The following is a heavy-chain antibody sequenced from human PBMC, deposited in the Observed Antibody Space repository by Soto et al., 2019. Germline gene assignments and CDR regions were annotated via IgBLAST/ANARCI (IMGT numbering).Heavy chain of an antibody. D-gene: IGHD3-3*01. CDR2: FDPEDGET. V-gene: IGHV1-24*01. Sequence: GASVKVSCEVSGYTLSVLVMDWVRQAPGKGLEWMGGFDPEDGETIYAQKFQGRVTMTEDTSTDTAYMELSSLRSEDTAVYYCATQPYRSYYDFWSGSAFDIWGQGTMVTVSS. CDR1: GYTLSVLV. J-gene: IGHJ3*02. CDR3: ATQPYRSYYDFWSGSAFDI.